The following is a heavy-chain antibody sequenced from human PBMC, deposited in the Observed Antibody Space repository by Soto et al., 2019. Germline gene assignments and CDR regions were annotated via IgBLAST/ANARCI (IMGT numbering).Heavy chain of an antibody. CDR2: ISAYNGNT. CDR3: ARAGDGYNLAAFDI. Sequence: GASVKVSCTASGYTFTSYGISWVRQAPGQGLEWMGWISAYNGNTNYAQKLQGRVTMTTDTSTSTAYMELRSLRSDDTAVYYCARAGDGYNLAAFDIWGQGTMVTVSS. D-gene: IGHD5-12*01. J-gene: IGHJ3*02. CDR1: GYTFTSYG. V-gene: IGHV1-18*01.